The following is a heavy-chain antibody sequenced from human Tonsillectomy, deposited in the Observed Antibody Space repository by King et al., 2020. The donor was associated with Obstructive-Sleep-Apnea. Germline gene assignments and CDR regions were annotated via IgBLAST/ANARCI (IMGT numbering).Heavy chain of an antibody. Sequence: DVQLVESGGGLVQPGGSLRLSCSDSGFTLSGDWMHWVRQVPGKGPVWVAGMDSDGSRTTYADSVKGRFTISRDNAKNTVYLQMSRLSAEDTAVYYCARGGRGSYYYYYFDYWGQGTQVTVSS. CDR3: ARGGRGSYYYYYFDY. CDR2: MDSDGSRT. V-gene: IGHV3-74*01. CDR1: GFTLSGDW. J-gene: IGHJ4*02. D-gene: IGHD1-26*01.